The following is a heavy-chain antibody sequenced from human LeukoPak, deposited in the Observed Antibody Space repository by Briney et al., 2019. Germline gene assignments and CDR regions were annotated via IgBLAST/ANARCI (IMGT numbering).Heavy chain of an antibody. CDR3: AREDPQTKVPEGMDV. J-gene: IGHJ6*01. Sequence: SETLSLTCTVSGGSISHYYWSWVRQPPGKGLEWIGYIYYSGTTNYNPSLKSRVTISVDTSKNQFSLKLTSVTAADTAVYYCAREDPQTKVPEGMDVWGQGTTVTVSS. V-gene: IGHV4-59*01. CDR2: IYYSGTT. D-gene: IGHD4/OR15-4a*01. CDR1: GGSISHYY.